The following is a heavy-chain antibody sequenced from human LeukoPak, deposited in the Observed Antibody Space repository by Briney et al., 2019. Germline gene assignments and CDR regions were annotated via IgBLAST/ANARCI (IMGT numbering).Heavy chain of an antibody. CDR3: ARDKVGATFDY. J-gene: IGHJ4*02. V-gene: IGHV3-7*01. D-gene: IGHD1-26*01. Sequence: SGGSLRLSCAASGFTFSSYWMSWVRQAPGKGLEWVANIKQDGSEKYYVDSVKGRFTISRDNAKSSLYLQMNSLRAEDTAVYYCARDKVGATFDYWGQGTLVTVSP. CDR1: GFTFSSYW. CDR2: IKQDGSEK.